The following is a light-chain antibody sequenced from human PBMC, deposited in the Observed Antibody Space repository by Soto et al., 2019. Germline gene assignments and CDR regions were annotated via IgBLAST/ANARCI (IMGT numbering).Light chain of an antibody. J-gene: IGKJ5*01. CDR3: QQRSNWPPIT. Sequence: EIVMTQSPATLSVSPGERATLSFRASQSVGNNLAWYQQKPGQAPRLLISDASTGATGIPARFSGTGSGTEFTLTISSLQPEDFAVYYCQQRSNWPPITFGQGTRLEIK. V-gene: IGKV3-15*01. CDR1: QSVGNN. CDR2: DAS.